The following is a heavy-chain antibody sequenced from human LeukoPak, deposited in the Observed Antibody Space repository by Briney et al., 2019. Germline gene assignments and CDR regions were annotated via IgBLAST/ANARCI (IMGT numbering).Heavy chain of an antibody. CDR3: AELGITMIGGV. Sequence: GGSLRLSCAASEFSVGSNYMTWVRQAPGKGLEWVANIKRDGSEKNYVDSVKGRFTISRDNAKNSLYLQMNSLRAEDTAVYYCAELGITMIGGVWGKGTTVTISS. CDR2: IKRDGSEK. D-gene: IGHD3-10*02. CDR1: EFSVGSNY. V-gene: IGHV3-7*01. J-gene: IGHJ6*04.